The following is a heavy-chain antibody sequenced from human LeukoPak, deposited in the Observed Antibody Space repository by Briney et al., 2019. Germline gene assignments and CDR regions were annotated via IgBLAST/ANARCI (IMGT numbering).Heavy chain of an antibody. CDR3: AREPPVRGAYGRAFDI. D-gene: IGHD3-10*01. CDR2: IYSGGST. Sequence: PGGSLRLSCAASGFTVSSNYMSWVRQAPGKGLEWVSVIYSGGSTYYADSVKGRFTISRDNSKNTLYLQMNSLRAEDTAVYYCAREPPVRGAYGRAFDIWGQGTMVTVSS. J-gene: IGHJ3*02. V-gene: IGHV3-53*01. CDR1: GFTVSSNY.